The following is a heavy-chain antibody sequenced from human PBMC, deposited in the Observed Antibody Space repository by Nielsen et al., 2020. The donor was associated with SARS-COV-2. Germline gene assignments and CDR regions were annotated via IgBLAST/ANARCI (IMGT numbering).Heavy chain of an antibody. D-gene: IGHD6-13*01. V-gene: IGHV3-9*01. CDR1: GFTFDDYA. Sequence: SLKISCAASGFTFDDYAMHWVRQAPGKCLEWVSGISWNSASIGYGDSVKGRFTIARDNAKNSLYLQMNSLRVEDTALYYCAKDRPGTYFYYYYMDVWGKGTTVTVSS. J-gene: IGHJ6*03. CDR2: ISWNSASI. CDR3: AKDRPGTYFYYYYMDV.